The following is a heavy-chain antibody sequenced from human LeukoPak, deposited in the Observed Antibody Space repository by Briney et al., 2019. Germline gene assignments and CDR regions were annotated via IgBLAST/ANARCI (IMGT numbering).Heavy chain of an antibody. CDR3: ARSGSYGGFDF. CDR2: ISSTSSTI. D-gene: IGHD1-26*01. V-gene: IGHV3-48*02. J-gene: IGHJ4*02. CDR1: GFTFSTYS. Sequence: GGSLRLSCAASGFTFSTYSMNWVRQAPGKGLEWVSYISSTSSTIYYADSVKGRFTISRDNAKNSLYLRMNSLRDEDTAVYYCARSGSYGGFDFWGQGTLVTVSS.